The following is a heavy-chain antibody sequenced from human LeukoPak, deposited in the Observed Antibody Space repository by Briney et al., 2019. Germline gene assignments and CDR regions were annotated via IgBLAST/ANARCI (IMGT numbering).Heavy chain of an antibody. CDR1: LYHLCNYG. CDR3: GKDWPAANWSYFDY. J-gene: IGHJ4*02. CDR2: IWYDGSNK. D-gene: IGHD1-1*01. V-gene: IGHV3-30*02. Sequence: GGSLIHSCGARLYHLCNYGVQTGRQAPGKGLEWVAVIWYDGSNKYYADSVKGRFTISTANSRNTLYLQMNSLRPEDTAVYYCGKDWPAANWSYFDYWGQGTLVTVSS.